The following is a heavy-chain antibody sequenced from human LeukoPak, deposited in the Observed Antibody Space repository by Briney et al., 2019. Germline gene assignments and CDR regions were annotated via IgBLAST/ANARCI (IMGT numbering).Heavy chain of an antibody. Sequence: SETLSLTCTVSGGSINSSSYYWSWIRQPPGKGLEWIGYIYYSGSTNYNPSLKSRVTISVDTSKNQFSLKLSSVTAADTAVYYCARGHAVYCSSTSCYASNWFDPWGQGTLVTVSS. CDR2: IYYSGST. CDR1: GGSINSSSYY. J-gene: IGHJ5*02. D-gene: IGHD2-2*01. V-gene: IGHV4-61*01. CDR3: ARGHAVYCSSTSCYASNWFDP.